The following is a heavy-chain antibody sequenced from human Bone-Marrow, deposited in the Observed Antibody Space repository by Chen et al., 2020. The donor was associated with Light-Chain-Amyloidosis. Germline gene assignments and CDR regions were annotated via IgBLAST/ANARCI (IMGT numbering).Heavy chain of an antibody. CDR1: GYRFTTHS. D-gene: IGHD5-18*01. Sequence: QVQLVQSGAEVKKPAAPVKISCQASGYRFTTHSMHWVRQVSGQRLEWRGWRNVANGKTNYSQKFQGRVTITRDTSASSVYMELRSLAAEDTGVYCSARVLGTPATALRIQSYYYY. CDR2: RNVANGKT. CDR3: ARVLGTPATALRIQSYYYY. J-gene: IGHJ6*01. V-gene: IGHV1-3*01.